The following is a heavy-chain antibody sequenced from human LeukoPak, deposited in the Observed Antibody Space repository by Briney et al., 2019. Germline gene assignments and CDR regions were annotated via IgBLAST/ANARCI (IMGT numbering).Heavy chain of an antibody. Sequence: EASVKVSCKVPGYTLTELSMHWVRQAPGKGLEWMGGFDPEDGETIYAQKFQGRVTMTEDTSTDTAYMELSSLRSEDTAVYYCATSRYGSGWSDYWGQGTLVTVSS. CDR1: GYTLTELS. CDR3: ATSRYGSGWSDY. V-gene: IGHV1-24*01. J-gene: IGHJ4*02. D-gene: IGHD6-19*01. CDR2: FDPEDGET.